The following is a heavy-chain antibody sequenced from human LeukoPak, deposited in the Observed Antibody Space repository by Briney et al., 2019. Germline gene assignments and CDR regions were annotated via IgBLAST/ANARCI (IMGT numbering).Heavy chain of an antibody. CDR2: IYYSGST. J-gene: IGHJ4*02. V-gene: IGHV4-59*01. D-gene: IGHD5-24*01. CDR1: GGSISSYY. Sequence: SETLSLTCTVSGGSISSYYWSWIRQPPGKGLEWIGYIYYSGSTNYNPSLKSRVTISVDTSKNQFSLKLSSVTAADTAVYYCARGKGRDGYNYLDYWGQGTLVIVSS. CDR3: ARGKGRDGYNYLDY.